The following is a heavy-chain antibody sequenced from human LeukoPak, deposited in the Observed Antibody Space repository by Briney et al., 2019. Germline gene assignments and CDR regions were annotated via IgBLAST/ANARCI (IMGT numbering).Heavy chain of an antibody. Sequence: SVKVSCKASGGTFSSYAISWVRQAPGQGREWMGGIIPIFGTANYAQKFQGRVTITADESTSTAYMELSSLRSEDTAVYYCARFPMDVAEGDDYWGQGTLVTVSS. J-gene: IGHJ4*02. CDR3: ARFPMDVAEGDDY. V-gene: IGHV1-69*13. D-gene: IGHD2-2*03. CDR2: IIPIFGTA. CDR1: GGTFSSYA.